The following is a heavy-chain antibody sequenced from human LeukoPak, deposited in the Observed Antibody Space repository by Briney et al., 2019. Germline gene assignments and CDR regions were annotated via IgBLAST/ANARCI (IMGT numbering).Heavy chain of an antibody. CDR1: GLTFSSYA. Sequence: GGSLRLSCAASGLTFSSYAMAWVRQSPGKGLEWVSCITGDGEYTYHTDSVKGRFTISRDNSKNTLYVQMNSLRAEDTAVYYCARLGWATAPLDYWGQGTLVTVSS. J-gene: IGHJ4*02. D-gene: IGHD5-12*01. V-gene: IGHV3-23*01. CDR2: ITGDGEYT. CDR3: ARLGWATAPLDY.